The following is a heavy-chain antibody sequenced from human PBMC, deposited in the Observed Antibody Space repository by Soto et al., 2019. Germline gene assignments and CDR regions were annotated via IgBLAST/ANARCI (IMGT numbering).Heavy chain of an antibody. CDR1: GVSISSYY. D-gene: IGHD2-15*01. Sequence: SETLSLTCTVSGVSISSYYWSWIRQPPGKGLEWIGYIYYSGSTNYNPSLKSRVTISEDTSKNQFSLKLSSVTAADTAMYYCARGWGSRTTLDYWGQGMLVTVSS. CDR3: ARGWGSRTTLDY. CDR2: IYYSGST. V-gene: IGHV4-59*01. J-gene: IGHJ4*02.